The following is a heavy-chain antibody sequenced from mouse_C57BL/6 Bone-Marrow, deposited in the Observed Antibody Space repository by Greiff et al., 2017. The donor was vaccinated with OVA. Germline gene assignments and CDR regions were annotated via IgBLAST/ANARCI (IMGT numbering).Heavy chain of an antibody. CDR3: TRWLLEDYFDY. V-gene: IGHV1-15*01. CDR1: GYTFTDYE. D-gene: IGHD2-3*01. J-gene: IGHJ2*01. CDR2: IDPETGGT. Sequence: QVQLQQSGAELVRPGASVTLSCKASGYTFTDYEMHWVKQTPVHGLEWIGAIDPETGGTAYNQKFKGKAILTADKSSSTAYMELRSLTSEDSAVYYGTRWLLEDYFDYWGQGTTLTVSS.